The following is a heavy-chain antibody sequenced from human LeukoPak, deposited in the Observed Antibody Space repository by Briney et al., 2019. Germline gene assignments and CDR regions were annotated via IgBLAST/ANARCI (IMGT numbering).Heavy chain of an antibody. V-gene: IGHV3-30*02. CDR3: ATKARIVGAQLDY. CDR2: IRYDGSNK. CDR1: GFTFSSYG. Sequence: GGSLRLSCAASGFTFSSYGMHWVRQAPGKGLEWVAFIRYDGSNKYYADSVKGRYTISRDNSKNTLYLQMNSLRAEDTAVYYCATKARIVGAQLDYWGQGTLVTVSS. J-gene: IGHJ4*02. D-gene: IGHD1-26*01.